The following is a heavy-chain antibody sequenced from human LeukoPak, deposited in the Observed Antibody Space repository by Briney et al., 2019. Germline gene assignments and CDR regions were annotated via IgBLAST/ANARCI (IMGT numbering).Heavy chain of an antibody. V-gene: IGHV3-53*01. Sequence: PGGSLRLSCAASGLLVSNNYMSWVRQAPGKGLEWVSIVYSGGHTYYADSVKGRFTISRDKSKNTLYLQMSSLRAEDTAVYYCARGIRDCSRTTCYQPFDCWGQGALVTVSS. CDR1: GLLVSNNY. CDR3: ARGIRDCSRTTCYQPFDC. CDR2: VYSGGHT. J-gene: IGHJ4*02. D-gene: IGHD2-2*01.